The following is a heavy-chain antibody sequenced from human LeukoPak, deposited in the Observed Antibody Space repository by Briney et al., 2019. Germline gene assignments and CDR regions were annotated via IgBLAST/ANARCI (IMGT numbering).Heavy chain of an antibody. CDR3: ASPYSASYNS. J-gene: IGHJ4*02. CDR2: IYHSGST. V-gene: IGHV4-39*01. Sequence: PSETLSLTCTVSGGALSSRTHYWNWIRQPPGKGLEWIASIYHSGSTYYNASLQSRVTISVDTSKNQFSLRLTSVTAADTAVYYCASPYSASYNSWGPGTLVTVSS. CDR1: GGALSSRTHY. D-gene: IGHD4-11*01.